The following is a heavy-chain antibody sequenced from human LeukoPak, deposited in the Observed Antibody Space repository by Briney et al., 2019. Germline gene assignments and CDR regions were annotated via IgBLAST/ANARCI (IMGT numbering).Heavy chain of an antibody. Sequence: SETLSLTCSVSGGSISSSSFYWGWIRQPPGKGLEWIGNIYYSGSTYYNPSLKSRVTISEDTSKTQFSLKLSSVTAADTAVYYCARQGSETYEYWGQRTLVTVSS. D-gene: IGHD2-15*01. V-gene: IGHV4-39*01. CDR3: ARQGSETYEY. CDR1: GGSISSSSFY. J-gene: IGHJ4*02. CDR2: IYYSGST.